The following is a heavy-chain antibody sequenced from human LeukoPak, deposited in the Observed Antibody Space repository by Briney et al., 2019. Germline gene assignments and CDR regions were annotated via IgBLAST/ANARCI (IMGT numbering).Heavy chain of an antibody. J-gene: IGHJ5*02. D-gene: IGHD2-2*01. Sequence: SVKVSCKASGGTFSSYAISWVRQAPGQGLEWMGRIILILGIANYAQKFQGRVTITADKSTSTAYMELSSLRSEDTAVYYCARAAWVYCSSSSCSNWFDPWGQGTLVTVSS. CDR3: ARAAWVYCSSSSCSNWFDP. CDR1: GGTFSSYA. V-gene: IGHV1-69*04. CDR2: IILILGIA.